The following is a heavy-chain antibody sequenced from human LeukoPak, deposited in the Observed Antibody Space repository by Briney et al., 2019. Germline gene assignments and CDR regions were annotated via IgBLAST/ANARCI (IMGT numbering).Heavy chain of an antibody. J-gene: IGHJ4*02. D-gene: IGHD7-27*01. CDR3: ARFSPRAMGNYFDF. V-gene: IGHV4-30-2*01. CDR1: GGSISSGSYS. CDR2: IYPRGST. Sequence: SETLSLTCVVSGGSISSGSYSWSWIRQPPGKGLEWIGYIYPRGSTYYNPSLKSRVTMSLDRSANQFSLNLSSVTAAATAVYYCARFSPRAMGNYFDFWGQGTLVTVSS.